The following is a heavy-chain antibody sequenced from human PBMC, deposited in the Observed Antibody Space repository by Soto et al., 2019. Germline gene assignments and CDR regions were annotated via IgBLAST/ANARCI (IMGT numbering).Heavy chain of an antibody. V-gene: IGHV3-23*01. CDR3: GGGRSGH. Sequence: GGPLRLSCAASGFTFSSYAMSWVRQAPGKGLEWVSAISGSGGSTYYADSVKGRFTISRDNPKSTLYLQMNGLRAEDTAINYSGGGRSGHWGQGTLVPTS. D-gene: IGHD3-16*01. CDR2: ISGSGGST. CDR1: GFTFSSYA. J-gene: IGHJ4*02.